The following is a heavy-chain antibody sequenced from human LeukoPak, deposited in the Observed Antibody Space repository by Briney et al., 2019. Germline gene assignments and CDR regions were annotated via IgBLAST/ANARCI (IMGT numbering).Heavy chain of an antibody. Sequence: GGSLRLSCAASGFTFSSYSMNWVRQAPGKGLEWVSSISTSSSYIYYADSVKGRFTISRDNAENSLYLQMNSLRAEDTAVYYCARGATVRTPPVDYWGQGTLVTVSS. CDR1: GFTFSSYS. J-gene: IGHJ4*02. D-gene: IGHD4-23*01. CDR3: ARGATVRTPPVDY. V-gene: IGHV3-21*01. CDR2: ISTSSSYI.